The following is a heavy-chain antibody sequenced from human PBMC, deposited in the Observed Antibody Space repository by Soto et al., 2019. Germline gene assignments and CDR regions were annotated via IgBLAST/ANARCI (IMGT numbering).Heavy chain of an antibody. CDR2: IIPLFGTP. D-gene: IGHD2-21*02. V-gene: IGHV1-69*01. J-gene: IGHJ5*01. Sequence: VQLVQSGAEVRKPGSSLRVSCKSSGATFSTTGISWVRQAPGQGLEWMGGIIPLFGTPKYARKFQGRVSITADECTNTVYMELNSLRPDDAAVYYCARASPVICGGDPCYRLDSSFDSWGQGSRVIVSS. CDR3: ARASPVICGGDPCYRLDSSFDS. CDR1: GATFSTTG.